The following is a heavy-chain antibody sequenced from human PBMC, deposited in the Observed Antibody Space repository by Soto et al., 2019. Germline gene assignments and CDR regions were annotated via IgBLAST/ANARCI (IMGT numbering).Heavy chain of an antibody. CDR3: ARDRAEVTTGYFDY. D-gene: IGHD4-4*01. V-gene: IGHV3-30-3*01. J-gene: IGHJ4*02. CDR2: ISYDGSNK. CDR1: GFTFSSYA. Sequence: GGSLRFSCAASGFTFSSYAMHWVRQAPGKGLEWVAVISYDGSNKYYADSVKGRFTISRDNSKNTLYLQMNSLRAEDTAVYYCARDRAEVTTGYFDYWGQGTLVTVSS.